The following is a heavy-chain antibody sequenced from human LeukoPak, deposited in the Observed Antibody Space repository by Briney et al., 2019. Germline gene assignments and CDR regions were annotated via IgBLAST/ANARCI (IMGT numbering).Heavy chain of an antibody. J-gene: IGHJ3*02. V-gene: IGHV1-46*01. Sequence: GASVKVSCKASGYTFTSYHITWVRQAPGQGLEWMGIINPSGGSTSYAQKFQGRVTMTRDMSTSTVYVELSSLRSEDTAVYYCARVTDIAAAGTDAFDIWGQGTMVTVSS. CDR1: GYTFTSYH. CDR2: INPSGGST. D-gene: IGHD6-13*01. CDR3: ARVTDIAAAGTDAFDI.